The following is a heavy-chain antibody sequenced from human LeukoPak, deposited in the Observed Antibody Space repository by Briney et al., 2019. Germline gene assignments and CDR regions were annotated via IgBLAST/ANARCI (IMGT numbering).Heavy chain of an antibody. CDR2: IDPSDSYT. V-gene: IGHV5-10-1*01. D-gene: IGHD2-2*01. J-gene: IGHJ4*02. Sequence: GESLRISCKGSGYSFTSYWISWVRQMPGKGLEWMGRIDPSDSYTNYSPSFQGHVTISADKSISTAYLQWGSLKASDTAMYYCARRSVVPAAKDGFDYWGQGTLVTASS. CDR1: GYSFTSYW. CDR3: ARRSVVPAAKDGFDY.